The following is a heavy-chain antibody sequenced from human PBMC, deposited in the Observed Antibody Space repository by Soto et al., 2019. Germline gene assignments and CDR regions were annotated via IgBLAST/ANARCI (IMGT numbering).Heavy chain of an antibody. CDR2: IKSGGNT. V-gene: IGHV3-66*01. CDR3: VRENYYYGMDV. J-gene: IGHJ6*02. Sequence: EVQLVESGGGLVQPGGSLRLSCAASGFTVSTDWMYWVRQAPGKGLEWVSLIKSGGNTYYADSVEGRFNISRDNSKNTVYLQMNSLRAEDTAVYYCVRENYYYGMDVWGQGTTVTVSS. CDR1: GFTVSTDW.